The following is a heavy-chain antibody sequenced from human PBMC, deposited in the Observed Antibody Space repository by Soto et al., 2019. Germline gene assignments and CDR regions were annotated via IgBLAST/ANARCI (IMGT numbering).Heavy chain of an antibody. D-gene: IGHD3-10*01. CDR3: ASLGSITMVRVVISYWFDP. J-gene: IGHJ5*02. CDR1: GGTFSSYA. CDR2: IIPIFGTA. V-gene: IGHV1-69*01. Sequence: QVQLVQSGAEVKKPGSSVKVSCKASGGTFSSYAISWVRQAPGQGLECMGGIIPIFGTANYAQKFQGRVTITADESTSTAYMELSSLRSEDTAVYYCASLGSITMVRVVISYWFDPWGQGPLVTVSS.